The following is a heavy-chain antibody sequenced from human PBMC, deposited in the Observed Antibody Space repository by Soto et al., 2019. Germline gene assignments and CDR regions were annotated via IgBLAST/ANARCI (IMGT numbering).Heavy chain of an antibody. CDR3: ARQLAYCGGDCYTEPIDY. CDR2: INPNTGGT. J-gene: IGHJ4*02. V-gene: IGHV1-2*06. CDR1: GYTFTKYY. Sequence: ASVKVSCKATGYTFTKYYVLWVRQAPGQGLEWVGRINPNTGGTNYAQKFQDRVTMTRDTSITTAYMELSRLRSDDTAVYYCARQLAYCGGDCYTEPIDYWGQGTQVTVSS. D-gene: IGHD2-21*02.